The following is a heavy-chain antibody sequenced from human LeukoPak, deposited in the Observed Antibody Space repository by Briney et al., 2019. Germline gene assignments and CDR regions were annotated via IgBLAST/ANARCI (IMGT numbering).Heavy chain of an antibody. D-gene: IGHD4-17*01. J-gene: IGHJ6*03. CDR1: GYTFTGYY. CDR2: INPNSGGT. V-gene: IGHV1-2*02. Sequence: ASVKVSCKASGYTFTGYYMHWVRQAPGQGLEWMGWINPNSGGTNYAQKFRGRVTMTRDTSISTAYMELSRLRSDDTAVYYCARDDYGDYAYYYMDVWGKGTTVTVSS. CDR3: ARDDYGDYAYYYMDV.